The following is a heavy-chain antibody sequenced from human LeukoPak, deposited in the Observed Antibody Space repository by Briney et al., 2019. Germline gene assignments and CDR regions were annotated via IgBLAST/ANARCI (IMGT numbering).Heavy chain of an antibody. CDR3: ATGGYCGGGTCRFDI. D-gene: IGHD2-15*01. V-gene: IGHV3-66*01. CDR2: IYTGGST. Sequence: PGGSLRLSCAASGFTVSSSYMTWVRQAPGKGLEWVSVIYTGGSTYYADSVKGRFTTSRDNSKKTLYLQMNSLRAEDTAVYYCATGGYCGGGTCRFDIWGQGTLVTVSS. J-gene: IGHJ5*02. CDR1: GFTVSSSY.